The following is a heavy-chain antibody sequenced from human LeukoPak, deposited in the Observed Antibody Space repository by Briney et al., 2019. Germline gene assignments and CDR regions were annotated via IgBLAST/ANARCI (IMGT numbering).Heavy chain of an antibody. D-gene: IGHD6-19*01. CDR3: ARDPSSGWYLKGWFDP. CDR1: GFSFSNYG. J-gene: IGHJ5*02. V-gene: IGHV3-21*01. CDR2: ITGNGATT. Sequence: GGSLRLSCAASGFSFSNYGMNWVRQAPGKGLEWVSGITGNGATTYYADSVKGRFTISRDNAKNSLYLQMNSLRAEDTAVYYCARDPSSGWYLKGWFDPWGQGTLVTVSS.